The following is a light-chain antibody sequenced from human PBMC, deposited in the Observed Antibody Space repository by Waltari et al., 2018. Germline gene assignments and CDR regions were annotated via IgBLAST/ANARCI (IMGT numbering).Light chain of an antibody. V-gene: IGLV5-45*03. CDR2: YKSDSDK. Sequence: QAALTQPSSPSASPGASASLTCTLRSGTNVGTYSAYWYQQKPGSRPQYLLRYKSDSDKQQGSGVPSRFSASKYASANAGILLISGLQSEDEADYYCMIWHTSAWVFGGGTKLTVL. J-gene: IGLJ3*02. CDR3: MIWHTSAWV. CDR1: SGTNVGTYS.